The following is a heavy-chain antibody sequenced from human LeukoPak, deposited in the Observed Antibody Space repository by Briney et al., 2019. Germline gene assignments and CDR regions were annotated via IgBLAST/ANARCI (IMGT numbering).Heavy chain of an antibody. CDR3: ARDVSDENGSASRIHLDS. V-gene: IGHV3-7*01. CDR1: GFTFRNYW. D-gene: IGHD6-6*01. J-gene: IGHJ4*02. CDR2: IKRDGSGK. Sequence: GGSLRLSCAASGFTFRNYWMTWVRQAPGKGLEWVANIKRDGSGKYYVDSVKGRFTISRDNAKNSLFLQMNSLRAEDTAVYYCARDVSDENGSASRIHLDSWGQGTLVSVSS.